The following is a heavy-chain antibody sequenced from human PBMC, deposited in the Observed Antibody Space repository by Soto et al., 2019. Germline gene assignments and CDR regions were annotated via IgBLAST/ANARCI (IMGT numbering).Heavy chain of an antibody. J-gene: IGHJ5*02. CDR3: ARVFSDSSSFFDP. V-gene: IGHV4-31*03. CDR2: IYYSGRT. D-gene: IGHD6-13*01. Sequence: QVQLQESGPGLVKPSQTLSLTCTVSGGSISSGGYYWSWIRQHPGKGLEWIGNIYYSGRTYYNPSLQSRVTISVDTSKTQFSLKVSSVTGADTAVYYCARVFSDSSSFFDPWGQGTLVTVSS. CDR1: GGSISSGGYY.